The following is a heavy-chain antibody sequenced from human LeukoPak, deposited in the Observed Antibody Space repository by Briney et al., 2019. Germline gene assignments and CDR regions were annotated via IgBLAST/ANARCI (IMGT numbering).Heavy chain of an antibody. V-gene: IGHV3-23*01. CDR3: AKGSMTTVTTWTNY. Sequence: GGSLRLSCAASGFTFSSYAMSWVRQAPGKGLEWVSAISGSGGSTYYADSVKGRFTISRDNPKNTLYLQMNSLRAEDTAVYYCAKGSMTTVTTWTNYWGQGTLVTVSS. CDR2: ISGSGGST. CDR1: GFTFSSYA. J-gene: IGHJ4*02. D-gene: IGHD4-17*01.